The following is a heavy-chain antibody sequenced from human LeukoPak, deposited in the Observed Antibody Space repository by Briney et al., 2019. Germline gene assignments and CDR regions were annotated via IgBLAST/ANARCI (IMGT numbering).Heavy chain of an antibody. J-gene: IGHJ3*02. CDR3: ASTGSGSYWAFDI. V-gene: IGHV4-61*02. D-gene: IGHD3-10*01. CDR1: GGSISSGSYH. CDR2: IYTSGST. Sequence: SETLSLTCTVSGGSISSGSYHWSWIRQPAGKGLEWIGRIYTSGSTNYNPSLKSRVTISVDTSKNQFSLKLSSVTAADTAVYYCASTGSGSYWAFDIWGQGTMVTVSS.